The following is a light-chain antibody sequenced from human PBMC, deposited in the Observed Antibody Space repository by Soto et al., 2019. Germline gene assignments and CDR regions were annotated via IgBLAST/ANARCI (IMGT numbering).Light chain of an antibody. J-gene: IGLJ1*01. CDR1: SSDVGGYNS. CDR3: SSYTSSRTDV. CDR2: EVS. Sequence: QSALTQPASVSGSPGQSITISCTGTSSDVGGYNSVSWYQQHPGKAPKLVIYEVSNRPSGVSDRFSGSKSGNTASLTISGLQTEDEADYYCSSYTSSRTDVFDTGTKLTVL. V-gene: IGLV2-14*01.